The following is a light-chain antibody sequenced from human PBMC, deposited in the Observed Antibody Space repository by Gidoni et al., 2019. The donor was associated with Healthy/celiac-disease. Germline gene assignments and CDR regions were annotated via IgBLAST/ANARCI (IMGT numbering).Light chain of an antibody. CDR3: QVWDSSSDHPHVV. V-gene: IGLV3-21*04. CDR2: YDS. CDR1: NIGSKS. J-gene: IGLJ2*01. Sequence: SYVLTQPPSVSVAPGKTARITCGGNNIGSKSVHWYQQKPGQAPVLVIYYDSDRPSGIPERFSGSNSGNTATLTISRVEDGDEADYYCQVWDSSSDHPHVVFGGGTKLTVL.